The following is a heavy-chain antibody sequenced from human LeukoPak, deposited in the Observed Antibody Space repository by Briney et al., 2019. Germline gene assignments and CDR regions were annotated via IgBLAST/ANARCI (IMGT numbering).Heavy chain of an antibody. J-gene: IGHJ4*02. CDR1: GYTFTSYY. CDR3: ARETVLTGYEAYSFDY. Sequence: ASVKVSSKASGYTFTSYYMHWVRQAPGQGLEWMGIINPSGGSTSYAQKFQGRVTMTRDTSTSTVYMELSSLRSEDTAVYYCARETVLTGYEAYSFDYWGQGTLVTVSS. CDR2: INPSGGST. D-gene: IGHD3-9*01. V-gene: IGHV1-46*03.